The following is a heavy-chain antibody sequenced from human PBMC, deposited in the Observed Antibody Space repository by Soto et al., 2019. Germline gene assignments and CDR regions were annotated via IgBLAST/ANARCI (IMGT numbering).Heavy chain of an antibody. Sequence: ASETLSLTCAVSGGSISSGGYSWSWIRQPPGKGLEWIGYIYHSGSTYYNPSLKSRVTISVDRSKNQFSLKLSSVTAADTAVYYCAREGYSYGYFDYWGQGTRVTVSS. CDR1: GGSISSGGYS. J-gene: IGHJ4*02. CDR2: IYHSGST. D-gene: IGHD5-18*01. V-gene: IGHV4-30-2*01. CDR3: AREGYSYGYFDY.